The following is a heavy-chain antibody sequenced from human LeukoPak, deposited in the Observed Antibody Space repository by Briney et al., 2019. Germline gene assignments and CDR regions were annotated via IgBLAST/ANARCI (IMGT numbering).Heavy chain of an antibody. CDR2: ISSSGSTI. V-gene: IGHV3-48*04. CDR3: ARGAATAMNVDY. CDR1: GFTFSSYA. Sequence: GGSLRLSCAASGFTFSSYAMSWVRQAPGKGLEWVSYISSSGSTIYYADSVKGRFTISRDNAKNSLYLQMNSLRAEDTAVYYCARGAATAMNVDYWGQGTLVTVSS. J-gene: IGHJ4*02. D-gene: IGHD5-18*01.